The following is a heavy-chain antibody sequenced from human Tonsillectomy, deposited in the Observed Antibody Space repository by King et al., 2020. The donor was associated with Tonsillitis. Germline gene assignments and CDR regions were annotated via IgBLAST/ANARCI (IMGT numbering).Heavy chain of an antibody. D-gene: IGHD6-19*01. CDR3: ARVGAVAGTRFDY. Sequence: VQLVESGGGLVKPGGSLRLSCAASGFTFSDYYMTWIRQAPGKGLEWISYISNGGSTMYYADSVKGRFTISRDNAKNSLYLQINTLRAEDTAVYFCARVGAVAGTRFDYWGQGTLVTVSS. V-gene: IGHV3-11*01. CDR1: GFTFSDYY. CDR2: ISNGGSTM. J-gene: IGHJ4*02.